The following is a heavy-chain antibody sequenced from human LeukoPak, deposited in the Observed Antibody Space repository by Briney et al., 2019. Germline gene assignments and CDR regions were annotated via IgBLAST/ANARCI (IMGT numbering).Heavy chain of an antibody. CDR3: ARGGEDYYYYYMDV. Sequence: GGSLRLSCAASGFTFSSYAMHWVRQAPGKGLEWVAVISYDGSNKYYADSVKGRFTISRDNAKNSLYLQMNSLRAEDTALYYCARGGEDYYYYYMDVWGKGTTVTVSS. CDR2: ISYDGSNK. J-gene: IGHJ6*03. V-gene: IGHV3-30*04. CDR1: GFTFSSYA.